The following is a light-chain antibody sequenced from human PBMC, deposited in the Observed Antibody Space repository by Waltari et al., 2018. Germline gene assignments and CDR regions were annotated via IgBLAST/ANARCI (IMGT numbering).Light chain of an antibody. CDR3: QVWDDVTDSGV. J-gene: IGLJ3*02. CDR1: NIGSKS. Sequence: YVLTQPPSVSVDPGKTARLTCGGDNIGSKSVNWYQQKPGQAPVLVMFYDSDRPSEIPGRFSGSNSGKTATLTISWVEAGDEADYHCQVWDDVTDSGVFGGGTKLTVL. V-gene: IGLV3-21*04. CDR2: YDS.